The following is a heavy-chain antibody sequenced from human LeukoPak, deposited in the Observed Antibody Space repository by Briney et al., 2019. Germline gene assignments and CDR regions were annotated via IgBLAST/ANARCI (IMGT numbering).Heavy chain of an antibody. J-gene: IGHJ4*02. CDR3: ARGLPGGFDY. Sequence: GGSLRLSCAASGFTFSNYDMHWVRQATGKGLEWVSGISTAGDTYYPGSVKGRFTVSRENGKNSLYLQMNSLRAGDTAVYYCARGLPGGFDYWGQGTLVTVSS. CDR2: ISTAGDT. D-gene: IGHD3-16*01. CDR1: GFTFSNYD. V-gene: IGHV3-13*01.